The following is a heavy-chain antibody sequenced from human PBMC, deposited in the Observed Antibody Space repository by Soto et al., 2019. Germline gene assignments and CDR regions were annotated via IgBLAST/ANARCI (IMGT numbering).Heavy chain of an antibody. Sequence: QLQLQESGPGLVKPSETLSLTCTVSGGSISSSSYYWGWIRQPPGKGLAWIGRIDYSGSTYYNPSLESRVTISVDTSKHQFSLRLSSVTAADTAVYYCARLAVVAYDAFDIWGQGTMVTVSS. J-gene: IGHJ3*02. D-gene: IGHD3-22*01. CDR3: ARLAVVAYDAFDI. V-gene: IGHV4-39*01. CDR1: GGSISSSSYY. CDR2: IDYSGST.